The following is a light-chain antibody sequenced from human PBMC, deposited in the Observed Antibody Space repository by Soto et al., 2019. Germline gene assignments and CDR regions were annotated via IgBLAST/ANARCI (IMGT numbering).Light chain of an antibody. CDR2: DAS. J-gene: IGKJ5*01. CDR1: ESVSRN. V-gene: IGKV3-15*01. Sequence: VMTQSPATLSVSPGERATLSCRASESVSRNLAWYQQKPGQAPRLLIYDASTRATGIPDRFSGGGSGTEFTLTISSLQSEDFVVYYCQQYNSWPPITFGQGTRLANK. CDR3: QQYNSWPPIT.